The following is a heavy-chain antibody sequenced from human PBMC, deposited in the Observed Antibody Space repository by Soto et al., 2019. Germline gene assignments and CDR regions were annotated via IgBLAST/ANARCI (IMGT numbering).Heavy chain of an antibody. D-gene: IGHD1-26*01. J-gene: IGHJ6*02. CDR3: ARDFVVGGPTINYYYGMDV. V-gene: IGHV3-66*01. CDR2: IYSGGNT. CDR1: GFTVSSNY. Sequence: AGGSLRLSCAVSGFTVSSNYMNWVRQAPGKGLEWVSFIYSGGNTYYADSVKGRFTISRDNSKNTLYLQMNSLGAEDTAVYYCARDFVVGGPTINYYYGMDVWGQGTTVTVSS.